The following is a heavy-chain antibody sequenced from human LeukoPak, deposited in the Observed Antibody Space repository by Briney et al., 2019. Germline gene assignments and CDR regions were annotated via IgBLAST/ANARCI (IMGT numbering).Heavy chain of an antibody. Sequence: GASVKVSCKASGYTFTSYGISWVRQAPGQGLEWMGWINPNSGGTNYAQKFQGRVTMTRDTSISTAYMELSRLRSDDTAVYYCARAKRVVTVARYWFDPWGQGTLVTVSS. J-gene: IGHJ5*02. D-gene: IGHD2-15*01. CDR3: ARAKRVVTVARYWFDP. CDR2: INPNSGGT. CDR1: GYTFTSYG. V-gene: IGHV1-2*02.